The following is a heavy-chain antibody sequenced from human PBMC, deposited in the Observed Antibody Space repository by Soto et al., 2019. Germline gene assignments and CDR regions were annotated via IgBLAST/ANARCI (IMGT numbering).Heavy chain of an antibody. J-gene: IGHJ3*02. CDR3: ARDSYDILTGYYIGAFDI. Sequence: SQTLSLTCAISGDSVSSNSAAWNWIRQSPSRGLEWLGRTYYRSKWYNDYAVSVKSRITINPDTSKNQFSLQLNSVTPEDTAVYYCARDSYDILTGYYIGAFDIWGQGTMVTVSS. V-gene: IGHV6-1*01. D-gene: IGHD3-9*01. CDR2: TYYRSKWYN. CDR1: GDSVSSNSAA.